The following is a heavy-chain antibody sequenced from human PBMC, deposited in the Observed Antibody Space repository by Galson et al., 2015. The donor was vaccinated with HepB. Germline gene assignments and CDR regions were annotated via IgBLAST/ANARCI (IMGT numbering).Heavy chain of an antibody. CDR1: GFTFSSYG. CDR2: ISYDGSNK. J-gene: IGHJ5*02. V-gene: IGHV3-30*18. Sequence: SLRLSCAASGFTFSSYGMHWVRQAPGKGLEWVAVISYDGSNKYYADSVKGRFTVSRDNSKNTLYLQMNSLRAEDTAVYYCAKFNRAWWLPWFDPWGQGTLVTVSS. CDR3: AKFNRAWWLPWFDP. D-gene: IGHD2-15*01.